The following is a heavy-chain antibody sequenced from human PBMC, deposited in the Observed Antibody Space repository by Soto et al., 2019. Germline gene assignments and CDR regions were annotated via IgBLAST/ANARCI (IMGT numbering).Heavy chain of an antibody. Sequence: SGPALVNPXQTLTLTCTFSGFSLSSKGMRVSWIRQPPGKALEWLARIDWDDDKFYSPSLRTRLTISKDTSKNQVVLTMTNVDPKDTATYYCARSPGGFTVATYFFDYWGQGTLVTVSS. J-gene: IGHJ4*02. CDR2: IDWDDDK. D-gene: IGHD4-17*01. V-gene: IGHV2-70*04. CDR1: GFSLSSKGMR. CDR3: ARSPGGFTVATYFFDY.